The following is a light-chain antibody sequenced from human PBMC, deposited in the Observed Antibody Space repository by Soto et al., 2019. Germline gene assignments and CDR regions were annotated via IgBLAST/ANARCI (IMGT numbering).Light chain of an antibody. Sequence: SLLTPPPSVSAAPGQKVTIPRSGGSSHIGINYVSWYQQLPGTAPKLLIYENNKRPSGIPDRFSGSKSGTSATLGITGLQTGDEADYYCGTWDSSLSPGHVFGTGTKVTVL. CDR3: GTWDSSLSPGHV. CDR1: SSHIGINY. V-gene: IGLV1-51*02. CDR2: ENN. J-gene: IGLJ1*01.